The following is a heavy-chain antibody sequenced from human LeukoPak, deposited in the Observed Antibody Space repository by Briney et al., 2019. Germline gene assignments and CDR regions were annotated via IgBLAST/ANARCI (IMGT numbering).Heavy chain of an antibody. J-gene: IGHJ2*01. CDR1: GFTFSTYG. V-gene: IGHV3-30*18. CDR3: AKEYSSGWSHWYFDL. CDR2: ISYDGRTI. Sequence: PGGSLRLSCAASGFTFSTYGMHWVRQAPGKGLEWVAVISYDGRTIHYADSVKGRFTISRDNSKNTLYLQMNGLRPEDTAVYYCAKEYSSGWSHWYFDLWGRGTLVTVSS. D-gene: IGHD6-19*01.